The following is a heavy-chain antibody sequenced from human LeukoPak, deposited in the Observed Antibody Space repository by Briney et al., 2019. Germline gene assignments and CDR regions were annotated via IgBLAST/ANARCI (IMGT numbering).Heavy chain of an antibody. CDR3: ARDSPTYYYDSSGYPHFDY. CDR1: GFTFSSYA. V-gene: IGHV3-30-3*01. D-gene: IGHD3-22*01. J-gene: IGHJ4*02. Sequence: GGSLRLSCAASGFTFSSYAMHWVRQAPGKGLEWVAVISYDGSNKYYADSVKGRFTISRDNSKNTLYLQMNSLRAEDTAVYYCARDSPTYYYDSSGYPHFDYWGQGTLVTVSS. CDR2: ISYDGSNK.